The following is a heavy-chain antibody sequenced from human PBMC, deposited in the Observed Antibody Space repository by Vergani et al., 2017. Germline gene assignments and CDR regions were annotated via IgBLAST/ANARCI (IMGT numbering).Heavy chain of an antibody. CDR3: ARAVSTTVGDPPGY. J-gene: IGHJ4*02. D-gene: IGHD4-23*01. Sequence: VQLVESGGGVVQPGRSLRLSCAASGFTFSSYDMHWVRQATGKGLEWVSAIGTAGDTYYPGSVKGRFTISRENAKNSLYLQMNSLRAGDTAIYYCARAVSTTVGDPPGYWGQGTLVTVYS. CDR1: GFTFSSYD. V-gene: IGHV3-13*01. CDR2: IGTAGDT.